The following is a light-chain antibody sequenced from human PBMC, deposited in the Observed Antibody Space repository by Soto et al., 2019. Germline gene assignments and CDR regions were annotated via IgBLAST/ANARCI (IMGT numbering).Light chain of an antibody. J-gene: IGLJ3*02. Sequence: QAVVTQPPSVSGAPGQRVTISCTGSSSNIGAGYDVHGYQQLPGTAPKLLIYGNSNRPSGVPDRFSGSKSGTSASLAITGLRAEDEADYYCQSYDSSLSGWVFGGGTKVTVL. CDR1: SSNIGAGYD. CDR2: GNS. V-gene: IGLV1-40*01. CDR3: QSYDSSLSGWV.